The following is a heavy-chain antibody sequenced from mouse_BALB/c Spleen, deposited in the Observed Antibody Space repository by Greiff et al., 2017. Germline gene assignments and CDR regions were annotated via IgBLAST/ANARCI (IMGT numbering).Heavy chain of an antibody. J-gene: IGHJ3*01. Sequence: EVKLQESGPGLVKPSQSLSLTCTVTGYSITSDYAWNWIRQFPGNKLEWMGYISYSGSTSYNPSLKSRISITRDTSKNQFFLQLNSVTTEDTATYYCARSYGNYGFAYWGQGTLVTVSA. D-gene: IGHD2-10*02. V-gene: IGHV3-2*02. CDR1: GYSITSDYA. CDR2: ISYSGST. CDR3: ARSYGNYGFAY.